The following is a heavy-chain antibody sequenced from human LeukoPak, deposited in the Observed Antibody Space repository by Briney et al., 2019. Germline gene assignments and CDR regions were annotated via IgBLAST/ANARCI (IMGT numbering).Heavy chain of an antibody. D-gene: IGHD3-9*01. Sequence: SVKVSCKASGGTFSSYAISWVRQAPGQGLEWMGGIIPIFGTANYAQKFQGRVTITTDESTSTAYMELRSLRSDDTAVYYCARMILTGTYYFDYWGQGTLVTVSS. CDR1: GGTFSSYA. J-gene: IGHJ4*02. CDR3: ARMILTGTYYFDY. V-gene: IGHV1-69*05. CDR2: IIPIFGTA.